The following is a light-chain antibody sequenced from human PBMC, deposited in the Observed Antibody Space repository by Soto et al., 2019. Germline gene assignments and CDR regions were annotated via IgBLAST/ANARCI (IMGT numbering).Light chain of an antibody. J-gene: IGLJ2*01. CDR2: DNN. CDR1: SSNIATEY. V-gene: IGLV1-51*01. Sequence: QSVLTQPPSVSAAPGQKVTIYCSGSSSNIATEYVSWYQQLPGRAPKLLIYDNNKRPSGIPDRFSGSKSGTSATLGIAGLQTGDEADYYCGTWDNSLPGEVFGGGTKVTVL. CDR3: GTWDNSLPGEV.